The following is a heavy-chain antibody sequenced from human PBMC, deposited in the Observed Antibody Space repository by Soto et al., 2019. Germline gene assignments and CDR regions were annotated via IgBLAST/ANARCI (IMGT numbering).Heavy chain of an antibody. Sequence: QVQLVQSGAEVKKPGSSVKVSCKASGGTFSSYTISWVRQAPGQGLEWMGRIIPILGIANYAQKFQGRVTITADKSTSTDYMELSSLRSEDTAVYYCARDPPGMRIQYFQHWGQGTLVTVSS. CDR3: ARDPPGMRIQYFQH. V-gene: IGHV1-69*08. D-gene: IGHD3-10*01. CDR2: IIPILGIA. J-gene: IGHJ1*01. CDR1: GGTFSSYT.